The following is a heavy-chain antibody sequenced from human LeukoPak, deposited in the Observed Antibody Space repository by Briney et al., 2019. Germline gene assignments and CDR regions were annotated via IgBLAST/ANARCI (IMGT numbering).Heavy chain of an antibody. D-gene: IGHD3-10*01. Sequence: GGSLRLSCAASGFTFDDYAMHWVRQAPGKGLEWVSGISWNRGSIGYADSVKGRFTISRDNAKNSLYLQMNSLRAEDTALYYCAKGLWFGEFHPFDYWGQGTLVTVSS. CDR2: ISWNRGSI. CDR1: GFTFDDYA. J-gene: IGHJ4*02. V-gene: IGHV3-9*01. CDR3: AKGLWFGEFHPFDY.